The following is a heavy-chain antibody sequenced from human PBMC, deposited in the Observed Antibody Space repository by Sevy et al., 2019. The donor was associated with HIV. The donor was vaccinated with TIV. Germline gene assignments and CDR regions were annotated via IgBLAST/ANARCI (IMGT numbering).Heavy chain of an antibody. V-gene: IGHV3-30*04. J-gene: IGHJ4*02. Sequence: GGSLRLSCAASGFTFSSYAMHWVRQAPGKGLEWVAVISYDGSNKYYADSVKGRFTISRDNSKNTLYLQMNSLGAEDTAVYYCARAWNFYYDSSGYYLDYWGQGTLVTVSS. D-gene: IGHD3-22*01. CDR1: GFTFSSYA. CDR3: ARAWNFYYDSSGYYLDY. CDR2: ISYDGSNK.